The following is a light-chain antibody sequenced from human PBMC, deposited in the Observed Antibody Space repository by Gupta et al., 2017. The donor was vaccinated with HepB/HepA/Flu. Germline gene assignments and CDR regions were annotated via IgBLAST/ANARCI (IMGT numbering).Light chain of an antibody. CDR1: QSVSSNY. V-gene: IGKV3-20*01. Sequence: EIVLTQSPGTLSLSPGERATLSCRVSQSVSSNYLAWYQQKPGQAPRLLIYGASSRSSGIPDRFSGSGFGTDFTLTISRREPEDFAVYYCQQYDDSPPWTFGQGTKVEIK. CDR3: QQYDDSPPWT. CDR2: GAS. J-gene: IGKJ1*01.